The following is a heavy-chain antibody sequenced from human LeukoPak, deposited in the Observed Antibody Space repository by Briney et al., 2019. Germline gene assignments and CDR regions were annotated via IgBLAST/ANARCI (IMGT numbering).Heavy chain of an antibody. D-gene: IGHD5-12*01. CDR3: AKTYSGYDGADY. J-gene: IGHJ4*02. V-gene: IGHV3-23*01. Sequence: GGTLRLSCAASGFTFINYGMNWVRQAPGKGLEWVSSISNSGDYTYYADSVKGRFTISRDNSKNTLFLQMHTLRAEGTALYYCAKTYSGYDGADYWGQGTLVTVSS. CDR2: ISNSGDYT. CDR1: GFTFINYG.